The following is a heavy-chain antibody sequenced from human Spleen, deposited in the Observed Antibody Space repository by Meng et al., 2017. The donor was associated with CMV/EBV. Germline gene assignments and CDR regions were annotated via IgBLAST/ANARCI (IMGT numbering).Heavy chain of an antibody. CDR3: TRDGHTGRHGWRYDTGWFDP. D-gene: IGHD2-8*02. CDR1: FIDYD. V-gene: IGHV1-8*01. J-gene: IGHJ5*02. Sequence: FIDYDTNWVRQASGQGLEWMGWMNPNSGNTGYAQNFQGRLSMTISTSTSTAYMDLNSLRSEDTAVYYCTRDGHTGRHGWRYDTGWFDPWGQGTLVTVSS. CDR2: MNPNSGNT.